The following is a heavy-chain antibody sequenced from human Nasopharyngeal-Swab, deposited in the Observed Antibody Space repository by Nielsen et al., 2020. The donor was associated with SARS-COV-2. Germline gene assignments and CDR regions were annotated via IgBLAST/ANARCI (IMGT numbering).Heavy chain of an antibody. V-gene: IGHV3-48*01. D-gene: IGHD1-26*01. J-gene: IGHJ4*02. CDR3: GRDGSNKWGIKTDY. CDR1: GFTFSIYS. Sequence: GESLKISCAASGFTFSIYSMNWVRQAPGKGLEWVAYISSSSSSTIYYADSVKGRFTISRDNAKNSLYLQMNSLRAEDTAVYYCGRDGSNKWGIKTDYWGQGTLVTVSS. CDR2: ISSSSSSTI.